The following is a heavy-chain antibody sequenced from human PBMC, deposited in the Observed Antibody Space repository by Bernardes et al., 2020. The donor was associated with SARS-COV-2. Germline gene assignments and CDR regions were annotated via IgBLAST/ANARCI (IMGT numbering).Heavy chain of an antibody. V-gene: IGHV3-48*01. CDR3: ARDPVASLIAVAGTGSNYFDY. CDR2: ISSTSSTI. CDR1: GFTFSSYS. J-gene: IGHJ4*02. D-gene: IGHD6-19*01. Sequence: GGSLRLSCAASGFTFSSYSMNWVRQAPGKGLEWVSYISSTSSTIYYADSVKGRFTISRDNAKNSLYLQMNSLRAEDTAVYYCARDPVASLIAVAGTGSNYFDYWGQGTLVTVSS.